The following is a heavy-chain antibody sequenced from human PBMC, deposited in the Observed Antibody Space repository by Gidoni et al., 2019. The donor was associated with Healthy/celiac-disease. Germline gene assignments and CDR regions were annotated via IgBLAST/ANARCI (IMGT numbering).Heavy chain of an antibody. D-gene: IGHD5-12*01. CDR1: GGTFSSYA. CDR2: IIPIFGTA. J-gene: IGHJ6*02. V-gene: IGHV1-69*01. CDR3: ARDVFSGYDYYYYGMDV. Sequence: QVQLVQSGAEVKKPGSSVKVSCKASGGTFSSYAISWVRQAPGQGLEWMGGIIPIFGTANYAQKFQGRVTITADESTSTAYMELSSLRSEDTAVYYCARDVFSGYDYYYYGMDVWGQGTTVTVSS.